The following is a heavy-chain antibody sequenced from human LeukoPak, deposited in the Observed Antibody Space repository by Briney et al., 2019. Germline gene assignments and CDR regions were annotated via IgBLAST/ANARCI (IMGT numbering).Heavy chain of an antibody. V-gene: IGHV4-59*01. CDR3: ARDRTSGWYFDY. CDR2: IYYSGST. J-gene: IGHJ4*02. Sequence: SETLSLTCTVSGGSISSYYWSWIRRPPGKGLEWIGYIYYSGSTNYNPSLKSRVTISVDTSKNQFSLKLSSVTAADTAVYYCARDRTSGWYFDYWGQGTLVTVSS. CDR1: GGSISSYY. D-gene: IGHD6-19*01.